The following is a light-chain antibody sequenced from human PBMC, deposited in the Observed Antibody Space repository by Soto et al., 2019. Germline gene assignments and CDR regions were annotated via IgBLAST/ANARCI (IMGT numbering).Light chain of an antibody. CDR3: SSYTSSTTQI. J-gene: IGLJ1*01. CDR1: SSDVGGYNY. CDR2: DVT. V-gene: IGLV2-14*01. Sequence: QSVLTQPASVSGSPGQSITISCTGTSSDVGGYNYVSWYQQHPGKAPKLMIYDVTNRPSGVSNRLSGSKSGNTASLTISGLQAEDEADYYCSSYTSSTTQIFGIGTKVTVL.